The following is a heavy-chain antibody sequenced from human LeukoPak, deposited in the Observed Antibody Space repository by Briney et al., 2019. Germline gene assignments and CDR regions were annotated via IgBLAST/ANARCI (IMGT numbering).Heavy chain of an antibody. J-gene: IGHJ6*02. CDR1: GGTFSSYA. Sequence: ASVKVSCKASGGTFSSYAISWVRQAPGQGLEWMGWINPNSGGTNYAQKFQGWVTMTRDTSISTAYMELSRLRSDDTAVYYCAVGIAAAGNYYGMDVWGQGTTVTVSS. CDR3: AVGIAAAGNYYGMDV. CDR2: INPNSGGT. V-gene: IGHV1-2*04. D-gene: IGHD6-13*01.